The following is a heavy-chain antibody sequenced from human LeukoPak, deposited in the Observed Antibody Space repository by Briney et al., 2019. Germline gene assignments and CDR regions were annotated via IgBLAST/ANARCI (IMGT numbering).Heavy chain of an antibody. CDR2: INHSGST. Sequence: SETLSLTCAVYGGSFSGYYWSWIRKPPGKGLEWIGEINHSGSTNYNPSLKSRVTISVDTSKNQFSLKLSSVTAADTAVYYCARGGFEEQLPLDYWGQGTLVTVSS. J-gene: IGHJ4*02. D-gene: IGHD6-6*01. CDR3: ARGGFEEQLPLDY. V-gene: IGHV4-34*01. CDR1: GGSFSGYY.